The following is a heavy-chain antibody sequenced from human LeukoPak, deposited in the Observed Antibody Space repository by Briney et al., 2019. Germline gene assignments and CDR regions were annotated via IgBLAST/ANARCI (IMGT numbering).Heavy chain of an antibody. Sequence: ASVKVSCKASGYTFTSYDINWVRRATGQGLEWMGWMNPNSGNTGYAQKFQGRVTMTRNTSISTAYMELSSLRSEDTAVYYCARGPRIDYYDYVWGSSYGMDVWGQGTTVTVSS. CDR3: ARGPRIDYYDYVWGSSYGMDV. V-gene: IGHV1-8*01. J-gene: IGHJ6*02. CDR1: GYTFTSYD. CDR2: MNPNSGNT. D-gene: IGHD3-16*01.